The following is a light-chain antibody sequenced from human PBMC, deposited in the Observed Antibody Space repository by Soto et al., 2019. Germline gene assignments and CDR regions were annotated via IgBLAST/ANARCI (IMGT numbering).Light chain of an antibody. CDR2: GNS. J-gene: IGLJ1*01. CDR3: QSYDSSLSGLV. CDR1: SSNIGAGYD. V-gene: IGLV1-40*01. Sequence: QSVLTQPPSVSGAPGQRVTIYCTGSSSNIGAGYDVHWYQQLPGTAPKLLIYGNSNRPSGVPDRFSGSKSGTSASLAITGLQAEDEADYYCQSYDSSLSGLVFGTGTQVTVL.